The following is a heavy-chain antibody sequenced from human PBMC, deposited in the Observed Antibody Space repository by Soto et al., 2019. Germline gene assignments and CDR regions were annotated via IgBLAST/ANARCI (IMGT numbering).Heavy chain of an antibody. CDR1: GFTFSNAW. Sequence: GGSLRLSCAASGFTFSNAWMSWVRQAPGKGLEWVGRIKSKTDGGTADYAAPVKGRFTISRDDSKNKLYLQMNSLKTEDTAVFYCTARKYCSGGSCYWPFDAFDIWGQGTMGTVSS. D-gene: IGHD2-15*01. J-gene: IGHJ3*02. V-gene: IGHV3-15*01. CDR3: TARKYCSGGSCYWPFDAFDI. CDR2: IKSKTDGGTA.